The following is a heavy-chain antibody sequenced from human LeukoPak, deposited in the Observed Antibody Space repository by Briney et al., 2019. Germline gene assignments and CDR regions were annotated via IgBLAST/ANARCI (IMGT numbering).Heavy chain of an antibody. D-gene: IGHD2-21*02. CDR2: IYFTGST. CDR3: ARLGYHGHGDHNAFDI. Sequence: SETLSLTCTVSGGSITSYYWSWIRQPPGKGLEWLGYIYFTGSTNYSPSLKSRVTMSVDTSKNHFYLNLSSVTAADTAVYYCARLGYHGHGDHNAFDIWGRGTMVTVSS. CDR1: GGSITSYY. V-gene: IGHV4-59*08. J-gene: IGHJ3*02.